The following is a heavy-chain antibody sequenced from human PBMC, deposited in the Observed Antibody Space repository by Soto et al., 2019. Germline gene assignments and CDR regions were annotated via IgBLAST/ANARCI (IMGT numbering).Heavy chain of an antibody. V-gene: IGHV3-11*01. Sequence: QVQLVESGGGLVKPGGSLRLTCAASGFTFSDYYMSWIRQAPGKGLEWVSYISSSGSTIYYADSVKGRFTISRDNAKNSLYLQMNSLRAEDTAVYYCAREPLTGTTYYYYYGMDVWGQGTTVPVSS. CDR3: AREPLTGTTYYYYYGMDV. CDR1: GFTFSDYY. J-gene: IGHJ6*02. CDR2: ISSSGSTI. D-gene: IGHD1-20*01.